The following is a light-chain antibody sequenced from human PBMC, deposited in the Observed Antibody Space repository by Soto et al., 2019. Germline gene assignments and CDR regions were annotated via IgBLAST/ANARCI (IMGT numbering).Light chain of an antibody. CDR1: QSVSSY. Sequence: EIVLAQCPATLSLSPGERATLSCRASQSVSSYFAWYQQKPGQDPRLLIYDASNSATGIPARFSGSGSGTDFTIIISSLEPEDFAVYYCQQRSNWSPITFGQGTRLEIK. V-gene: IGKV3-11*01. J-gene: IGKJ5*01. CDR2: DAS. CDR3: QQRSNWSPIT.